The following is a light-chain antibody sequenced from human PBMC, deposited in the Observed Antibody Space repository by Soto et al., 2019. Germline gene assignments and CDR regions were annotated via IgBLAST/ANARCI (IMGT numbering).Light chain of an antibody. V-gene: IGKV1-27*01. Sequence: DIQMTQSPSSLSAYVGDRVTITCRASQGITNYLAWYQQKTGKVPKLLIYAESTLESGVPSRFSGSGSWTAFTITIRSPQPEAVATYYCQKYSSAPLTFGGGTKVEVK. J-gene: IGKJ4*01. CDR1: QGITNY. CDR3: QKYSSAPLT. CDR2: AES.